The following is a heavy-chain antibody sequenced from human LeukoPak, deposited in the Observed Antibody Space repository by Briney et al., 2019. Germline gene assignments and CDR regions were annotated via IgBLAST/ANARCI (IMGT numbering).Heavy chain of an antibody. CDR3: TRDAYGSGKGYFDY. J-gene: IGHJ4*02. CDR1: GYAFISYG. Sequence: ASVKVSCKASGYAFISYGFSWVRQAPGQGLEWMGWISAYDGNTKSIDKLQGRVTLTTDTSTNTAYLELRGLRSDDTAVYYCTRDAYGSGKGYFDYWGQGTLVTVSS. D-gene: IGHD3-10*01. V-gene: IGHV1-18*01. CDR2: ISAYDGNT.